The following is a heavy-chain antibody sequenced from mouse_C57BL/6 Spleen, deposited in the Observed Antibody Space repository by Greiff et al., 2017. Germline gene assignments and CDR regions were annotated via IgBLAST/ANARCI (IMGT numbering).Heavy chain of an antibody. Sequence: QVQLQQPGAELVKPGASVKLSCKASGYTFTSYWMHWVKQRPGQGLEWIGMIHPNSGSTNYNAKLKSKDTLTVDKSSSTAYMQLSSLTSEDSAVYYCERPTVVATSDYWGQGTTLTVSS. CDR1: GYTFTSYW. V-gene: IGHV1-64*01. CDR3: ERPTVVATSDY. CDR2: IHPNSGST. D-gene: IGHD1-1*01. J-gene: IGHJ2*01.